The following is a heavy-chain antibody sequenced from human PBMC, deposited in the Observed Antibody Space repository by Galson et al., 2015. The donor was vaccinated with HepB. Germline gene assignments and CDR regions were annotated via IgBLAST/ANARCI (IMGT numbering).Heavy chain of an antibody. J-gene: IGHJ4*02. Sequence: SLRLSCAASGFTFSSYAMNWVRQAPGKGLEWVAVISYDGSNKYYADSVKGRFTISRDNSKNTLYLQMNSLRAEDTAVYYCARDRVWYGSGSPLPDYWGQGTLVTVSS. CDR3: ARDRVWYGSGSPLPDY. V-gene: IGHV3-30*04. CDR2: ISYDGSNK. D-gene: IGHD3-10*01. CDR1: GFTFSSYA.